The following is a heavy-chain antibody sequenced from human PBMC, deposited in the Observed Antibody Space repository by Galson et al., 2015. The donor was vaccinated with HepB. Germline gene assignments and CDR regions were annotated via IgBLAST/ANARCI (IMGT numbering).Heavy chain of an antibody. CDR3: ARGSSGPERSDNWFDP. Sequence: SLRLSCAASGFTFSSYSMNWVRQAPGKGLEWVSYISSSSSTIYYADSVKGRFTISRDNAKNSLYLQMNSLRDEGTAVYYCARGSSGPERSDNWFDPWGQGTLVTVSS. J-gene: IGHJ5*02. CDR2: ISSSSSTI. CDR1: GFTFSSYS. D-gene: IGHD3-22*01. V-gene: IGHV3-48*02.